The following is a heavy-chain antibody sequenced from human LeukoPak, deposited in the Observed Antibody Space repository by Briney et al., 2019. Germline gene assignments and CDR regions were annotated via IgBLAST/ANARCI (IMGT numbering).Heavy chain of an antibody. D-gene: IGHD6-13*01. CDR2: ISYDGSNK. CDR1: GFSFSSYA. CDR3: AKDQEVPAAGTWGSIDY. V-gene: IGHV3-30*18. Sequence: GGSLRLSCAASGFSFSSYAIHWVRQAPGKGLEWVALISYDGSNKYYVDSVKGRFAISRDNSKNTLYLQMNSLRADDTAVYYCAKDQEVPAAGTWGSIDYWGQGTLVTVSS. J-gene: IGHJ4*02.